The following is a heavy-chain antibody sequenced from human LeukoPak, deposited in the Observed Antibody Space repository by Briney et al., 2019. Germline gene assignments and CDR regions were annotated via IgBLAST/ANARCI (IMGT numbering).Heavy chain of an antibody. V-gene: IGHV4-61*01. CDR1: GYSISSGYY. Sequence: SETLSLTCTVSGYSISSGYYWSWIRQPPGKGLEWIGFIFYSGTTNYNPSLKSRVTISVDTSKNQFSLKLSSVTAADTAVYYCAREDSGGSGSWDYWGQGTLVTVSS. CDR2: IFYSGTT. CDR3: AREDSGGSGSWDY. D-gene: IGHD3-10*01. J-gene: IGHJ4*02.